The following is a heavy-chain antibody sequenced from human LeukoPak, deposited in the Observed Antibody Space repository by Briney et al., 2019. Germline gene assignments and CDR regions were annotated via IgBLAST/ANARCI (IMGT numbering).Heavy chain of an antibody. J-gene: IGHJ4*02. CDR2: VSNSGATI. Sequence: GGSLRLSCAASGFTFSYYEMNWVRQAPGKGLEWVSYVSNSGATIYYADSVKGRFTISRDNAKSSLFLQMNSLRAEDTGVYYCARATFSSSGHSYWGQGTLVTVSS. CDR3: ARATFSSSGHSY. D-gene: IGHD6-13*01. V-gene: IGHV3-48*03. CDR1: GFTFSYYE.